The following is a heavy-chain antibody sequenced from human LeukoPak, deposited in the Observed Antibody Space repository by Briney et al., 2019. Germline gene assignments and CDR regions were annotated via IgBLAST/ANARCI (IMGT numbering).Heavy chain of an antibody. D-gene: IGHD1-26*01. J-gene: IGHJ3*02. Sequence: PGGSLRLSCTASGFTLSNSGMSWVRQAPGKGLEWVSGIPGSGGNTYYADSVRGRFTISRDNSKNTLYLQMNSLRAEDTAVYYCAKSYSGNYNDAFGIWGQGTMATVSS. CDR1: GFTLSNSG. V-gene: IGHV3-23*01. CDR2: IPGSGGNT. CDR3: AKSYSGNYNDAFGI.